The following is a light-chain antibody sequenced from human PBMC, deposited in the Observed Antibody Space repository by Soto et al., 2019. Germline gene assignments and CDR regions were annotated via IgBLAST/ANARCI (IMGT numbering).Light chain of an antibody. Sequence: QSALTQPASVSGSPGQSITISCTGTSSDVGSYNLVSWYQQHPGKAPKLMIYEVSKRPSGVSNRFSGSKSGNTASLTISGLQAEDEADYYCCSYEGSSWVFGGGTKVTVL. V-gene: IGLV2-23*02. CDR3: CSYEGSSWV. J-gene: IGLJ3*02. CDR2: EVS. CDR1: SSDVGSYNL.